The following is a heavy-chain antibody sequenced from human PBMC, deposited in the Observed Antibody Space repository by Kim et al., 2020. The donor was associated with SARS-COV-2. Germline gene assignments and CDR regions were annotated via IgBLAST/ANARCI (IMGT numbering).Heavy chain of an antibody. Sequence: GGSLRLSCAASGFTFSSYAMHWVRQAPGKGLEWVAVISYDGSNKYYADSVKGRFTISRDNSKNTLYLQMNSLRAEDTAVYYCARDRRELHGMDVWGQGTT. J-gene: IGHJ6*02. CDR2: ISYDGSNK. V-gene: IGHV3-30*04. CDR3: ARDRRELHGMDV. D-gene: IGHD1-26*01. CDR1: GFTFSSYA.